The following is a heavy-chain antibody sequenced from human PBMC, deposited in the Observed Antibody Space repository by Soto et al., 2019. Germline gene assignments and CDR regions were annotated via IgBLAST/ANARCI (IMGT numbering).Heavy chain of an antibody. J-gene: IGHJ6*02. CDR2: ISAYNGNT. CDR1: GYTFTSYG. CDR3: ARDHGVTIFGVVIHPYYYYYYGMDV. Sequence: GASVKVSCKASGYTFTSYGISWVRQAPGQGLEWMGWISAYNGNTNYAQKLQGRVTMTTDTSTSTAYMELRSLRSDDTAVYYCARDHGVTIFGVVIHPYYYYYYGMDVWGQGTTVTVSS. V-gene: IGHV1-18*01. D-gene: IGHD3-3*01.